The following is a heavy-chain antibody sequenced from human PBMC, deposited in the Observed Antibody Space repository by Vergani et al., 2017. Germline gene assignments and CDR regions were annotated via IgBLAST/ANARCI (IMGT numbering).Heavy chain of an antibody. CDR2: ISSSSSYI. CDR1: GITFKNAW. V-gene: IGHV3-21*01. D-gene: IGHD6-13*01. CDR3: AREGNSSSWPYYYYGMDV. Sequence: EVQVVESGGGLIKPGGSLRLSCVVSGITFKNAWINWVRQAPGKGLEWVSSISSSSSYIYYADSVKGRFTISRDNAKNSLYLQMNSLRAEDTAVYYCAREGNSSSWPYYYYGMDVWGQGTTVTVSS. J-gene: IGHJ6*02.